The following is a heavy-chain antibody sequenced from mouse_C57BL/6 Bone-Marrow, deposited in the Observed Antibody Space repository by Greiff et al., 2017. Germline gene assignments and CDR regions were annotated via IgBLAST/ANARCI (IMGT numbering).Heavy chain of an antibody. Sequence: VQLKQSGAELVRPGASVKLSCTASGFNIKDDYMHWVKQRPEQGLEWIGWIDPANGDTEYASKFQGKATITEDTSSNTAYLQLSSLTSEDTAVYYCTRTRGIDYWGQGTTLTVSS. CDR3: TRTRGIDY. CDR1: GFNIKDDY. CDR2: IDPANGDT. V-gene: IGHV14-4*01. J-gene: IGHJ2*01. D-gene: IGHD3-3*01.